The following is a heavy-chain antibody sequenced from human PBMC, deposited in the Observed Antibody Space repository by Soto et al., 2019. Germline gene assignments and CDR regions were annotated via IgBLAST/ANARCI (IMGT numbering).Heavy chain of an antibody. V-gene: IGHV3-30*18. D-gene: IGHD3-22*01. Sequence: PGGSLRLSCAASGFTFSSYGMHWVRQAPGKGLEWVAVISYDGSNKYYADSVKGRFTISRDNSKNTLYLQMNSLRAEDTAVYYCAKGMAYYYDSSGYYLATLFDYWGQGTLVTVSS. CDR2: ISYDGSNK. CDR3: AKGMAYYYDSSGYYLATLFDY. CDR1: GFTFSSYG. J-gene: IGHJ4*02.